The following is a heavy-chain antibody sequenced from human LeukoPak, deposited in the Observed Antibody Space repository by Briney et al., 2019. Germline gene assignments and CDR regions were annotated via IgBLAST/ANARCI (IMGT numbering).Heavy chain of an antibody. V-gene: IGHV4-59*01. Sequence: PSETLSLTCTASGDSISYYYWSWIRQPPGKGLEWIGKIYYSGNTNYNPSLKSRVTISVDTSKNQFSLKLSSVTAADTAVYYCARVRGYSYDSSDFDYWGQGTLATVSS. J-gene: IGHJ4*02. CDR1: GDSISYYY. CDR3: ARVRGYSYDSSDFDY. D-gene: IGHD5-18*01. CDR2: IYYSGNT.